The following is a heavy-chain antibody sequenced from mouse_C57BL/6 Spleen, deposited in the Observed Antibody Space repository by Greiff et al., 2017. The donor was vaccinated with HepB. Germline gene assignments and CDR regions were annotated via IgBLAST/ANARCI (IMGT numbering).Heavy chain of an antibody. D-gene: IGHD1-1*01. Sequence: QVQLQQPGAELVRPGSSVKLSCKASGYTFTSYWMHWVKQRPIQGLEWIGNIDPSDSETHYNQKFKDKATLTVDKSSSTAYMQLSSLTSEDSAVYYCARRGYGSSTGYFDVWGTGTTVTVSS. V-gene: IGHV1-52*01. CDR2: IDPSDSET. J-gene: IGHJ1*03. CDR3: ARRGYGSSTGYFDV. CDR1: GYTFTSYW.